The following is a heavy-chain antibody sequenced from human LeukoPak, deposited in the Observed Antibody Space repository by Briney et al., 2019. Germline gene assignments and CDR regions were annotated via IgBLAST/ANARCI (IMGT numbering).Heavy chain of an antibody. CDR2: ISGSGGST. CDR3: AKDTPDTAMVPDAFDI. D-gene: IGHD5-18*01. Sequence: GGTLRLSCAASAFTFSSSGMTWVRQAPGKGLEWVSAISGSGGSTYYADSVKGRFTISRDNSKNTLYLQMNRLRAEDTAVYYCAKDTPDTAMVPDAFDIWGQGTMVTVSS. CDR1: AFTFSSSG. J-gene: IGHJ3*02. V-gene: IGHV3-23*01.